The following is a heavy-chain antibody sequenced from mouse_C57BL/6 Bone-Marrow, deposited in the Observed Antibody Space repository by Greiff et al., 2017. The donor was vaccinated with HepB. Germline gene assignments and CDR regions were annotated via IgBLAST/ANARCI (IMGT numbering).Heavy chain of an antibody. V-gene: IGHV1-78*01. J-gene: IGHJ3*01. CDR3: ARWRRNYDGFAY. D-gene: IGHD1-1*01. CDR2: IYPRDGST. Sequence: VKLMESDAELVKPGASVKISCKVSGYTFTDHTIHWVKQRPEQGLEWIGYIYPRDGSTKYNEKFKGKATLTADKSSSTAYMQLNSLTSEDSAVYFCARWRRNYDGFAYWGQGTLVTVSA. CDR1: GYTFTDHT.